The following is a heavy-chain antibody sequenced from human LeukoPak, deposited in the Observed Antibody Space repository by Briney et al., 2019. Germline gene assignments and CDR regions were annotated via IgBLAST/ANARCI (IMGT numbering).Heavy chain of an antibody. V-gene: IGHV3-21*01. CDR3: AKTTDNYYYYYMDV. CDR1: GFTFSSHS. D-gene: IGHD4-17*01. Sequence: GGSLRLSCAASGFTFSSHSMNWVRQAGGKGREWVSSISSSSSYLYYPDSVKARFTISRDNAKNSLYLQMNSLRAEDTAVYYCAKTTDNYYYYYMDVWGKGTTVTVSS. CDR2: ISSSSSYL. J-gene: IGHJ6*03.